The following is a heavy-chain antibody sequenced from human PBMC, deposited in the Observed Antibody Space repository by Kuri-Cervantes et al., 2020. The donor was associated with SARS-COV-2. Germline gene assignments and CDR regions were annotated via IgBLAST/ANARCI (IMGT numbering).Heavy chain of an antibody. J-gene: IGHJ4*02. CDR2: IYYSGST. D-gene: IGHD3-3*01. V-gene: IGHV4-39*07. CDR1: GGSISSSSYY. Sequence: SETLSLTCTVSGGSISSSSYYWGWIRQPPGKGLEWIGSIYYSGSTYYNPSLKSRVTISVDTSKSQFSLKLSSVTAADTAVYYCARDPSRGVRWSGYPNYFGYWGQGTLVTVSS. CDR3: ARDPSRGVRWSGYPNYFGY.